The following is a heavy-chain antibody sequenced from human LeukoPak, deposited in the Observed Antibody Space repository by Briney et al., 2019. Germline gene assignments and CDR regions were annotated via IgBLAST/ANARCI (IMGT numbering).Heavy chain of an antibody. CDR1: GYTFTGYY. V-gene: IGHV1-2*02. CDR3: ARCFYDSSGYYPPFRY. J-gene: IGHJ4*02. Sequence: VASVKVPCKASGYTFTGYYMHWVRQAPGQGLEWMGWINPNSGGTNYAQKFQGRVTMTRDTSISTAYMELSRLRSDDTAVYYCARCFYDSSGYYPPFRYWGQGTLVTVSS. D-gene: IGHD3-22*01. CDR2: INPNSGGT.